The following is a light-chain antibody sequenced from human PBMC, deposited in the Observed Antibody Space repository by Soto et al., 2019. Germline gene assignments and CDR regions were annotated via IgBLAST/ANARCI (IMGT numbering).Light chain of an antibody. CDR1: QSISSH. J-gene: IGKJ1*01. Sequence: EIVMTQSPATLSVSPGQRATLSCRASQSISSHLAWYQQKPGQAPRLLIFDAATRATGIPARFSGSGYGTEFTLTISSLQSEDFAVYYCQQYQYWWAFGQGTKVEI. CDR3: QQYQYWWA. CDR2: DAA. V-gene: IGKV3-15*01.